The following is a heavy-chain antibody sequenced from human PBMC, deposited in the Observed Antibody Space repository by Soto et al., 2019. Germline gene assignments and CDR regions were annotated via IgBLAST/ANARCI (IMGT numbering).Heavy chain of an antibody. J-gene: IGHJ2*01. Sequence: GGSLRLSCAASGFTVSSHYMTWVRQAPGKGLEWVSIIYSGDTTSYADSVKGRFTISRHNSKNTLYLQMSGLRTEDTAVYYCAKVGRWYFDLWGRGTLVTVSS. CDR3: AKVGRWYFDL. CDR2: IYSGDTT. V-gene: IGHV3-53*04. CDR1: GFTVSSHY.